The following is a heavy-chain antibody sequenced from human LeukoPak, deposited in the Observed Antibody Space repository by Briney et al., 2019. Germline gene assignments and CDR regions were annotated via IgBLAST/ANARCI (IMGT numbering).Heavy chain of an antibody. J-gene: IGHJ4*02. D-gene: IGHD3-10*01. CDR3: ASEGRSGSYSD. Sequence: SETLSLTCAVYGGSFSGYYWSWIRQPPGKGLEWIGEINHSGSTNYNPSLKSRATISVDTSKNQFSLKLSSVTAADTAVYYCASEGRSGSYSDWGQGTLVTVSS. CDR2: INHSGST. CDR1: GGSFSGYY. V-gene: IGHV4-34*01.